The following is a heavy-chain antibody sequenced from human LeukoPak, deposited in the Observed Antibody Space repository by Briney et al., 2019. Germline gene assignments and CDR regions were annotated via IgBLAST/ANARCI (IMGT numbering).Heavy chain of an antibody. J-gene: IGHJ5*02. CDR2: INTNTRNP. V-gene: IGHV7-4-1*02. Sequence: ASVKVSCKASGYTFTSYAMNWVRQAPGQGLEWMGWINTNTRNPTYAQGFTGRFVFSLDTSVSTAYLQISSLEAEDTAVYYCARGGSSWYAAGWFDHWGQGTLVTVSS. D-gene: IGHD6-13*01. CDR1: GYTFTSYA. CDR3: ARGGSSWYAAGWFDH.